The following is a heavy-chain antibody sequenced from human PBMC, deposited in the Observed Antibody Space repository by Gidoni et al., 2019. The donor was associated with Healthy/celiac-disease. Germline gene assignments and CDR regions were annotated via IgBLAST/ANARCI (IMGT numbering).Heavy chain of an antibody. J-gene: IGHJ6*02. CDR2: IVVGSGNT. V-gene: IGHV1-58*01. Sequence: QMQLVQSGPEVKKPGTSVTVSCKASGFTFTSSAVQWVRQARGQRLEWIGWIVVGSGNTNYAQKFQERVTITRDLSTSTAYMGRSSRRSEDTAVYYGAAESYWNDWGYYYGMDVWGQGTTVTVSS. CDR3: AAESYWNDWGYYYGMDV. CDR1: GFTFTSSA. D-gene: IGHD1-1*01.